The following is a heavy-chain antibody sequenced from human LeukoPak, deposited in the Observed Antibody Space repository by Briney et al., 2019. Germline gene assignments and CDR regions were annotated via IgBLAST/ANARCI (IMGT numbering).Heavy chain of an antibody. CDR3: AKDLIDIVVVPAAPHFDY. Sequence: GGSLRLSCAASGFTFSSYAMSWVRQAPGKGLEWVSAISGSGGSKYYADSVKGRFTISRDNSKNTLYLQMNSLRAEDTAVYYCAKDLIDIVVVPAAPHFDYWGQGTLVTVSS. D-gene: IGHD2-2*01. CDR2: ISGSGGSK. V-gene: IGHV3-23*01. CDR1: GFTFSSYA. J-gene: IGHJ4*02.